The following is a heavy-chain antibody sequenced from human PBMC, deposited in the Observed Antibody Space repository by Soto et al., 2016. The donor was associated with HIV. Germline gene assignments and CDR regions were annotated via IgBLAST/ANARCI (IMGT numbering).Heavy chain of an antibody. CDR1: GYTFTSYY. Sequence: QVQLVQSGAEVKKPGALEKVSCKASGYTFTSYYMHWVRQAPGQGLEWMGIINPSGGSTSYAQKFQGRVTMTRDTSTSTVYMELSSLRSEDTAVYYCARGYYDSSGPDREFDYWGQGTLVTVSS. CDR2: INPSGGST. J-gene: IGHJ4*02. V-gene: IGHV1-46*03. CDR3: ARGYYDSSGPDREFDY. D-gene: IGHD3-22*01.